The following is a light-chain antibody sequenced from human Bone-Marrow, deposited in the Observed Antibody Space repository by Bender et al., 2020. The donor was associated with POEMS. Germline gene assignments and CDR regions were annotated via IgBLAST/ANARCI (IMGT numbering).Light chain of an antibody. Sequence: QSALTQPASVSGSPGQSITISCTGNSSDIGDYNHVSWYQQHPGKAPQLRIYDVSNRPSGVSNRFSGSKSGNTASLAISGLQSEDEADYYCAGWGDSGVIFGGGTKLTVL. CDR1: SSDIGDYNH. J-gene: IGLJ2*01. V-gene: IGLV2-14*01. CDR2: DVS. CDR3: AGWGDSGVI.